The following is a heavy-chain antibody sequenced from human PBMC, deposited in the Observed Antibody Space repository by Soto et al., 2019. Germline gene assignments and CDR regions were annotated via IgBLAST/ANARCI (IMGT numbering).Heavy chain of an antibody. CDR3: AREDVVVVAARGALNY. V-gene: IGHV1-18*01. J-gene: IGHJ4*02. Sequence: ASVKVSCKASGYTFTSYGISWVRQAPGQGLEWMGWISAYNGNTNYAQKLQGRVTMTTDTSTSTAYMELRSLRSDDTAVYYCAREDVVVVAARGALNYWGQGTLVTSPQ. CDR2: ISAYNGNT. D-gene: IGHD2-15*01. CDR1: GYTFTSYG.